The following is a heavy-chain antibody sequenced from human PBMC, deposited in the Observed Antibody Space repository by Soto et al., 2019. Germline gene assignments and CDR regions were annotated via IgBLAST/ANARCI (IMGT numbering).Heavy chain of an antibody. D-gene: IGHD4-17*01. CDR2: IDYSGST. V-gene: IGHV4-59*01. Sequence: QVQLQESGPVLVKPSETLSLTCTVPGGSISSYYWSWIRQPPGKGLEWIGYIDYSGSTNYNPSLKSRVTISVDTSKDQFSLKLSSVTAAYTAVYYCARTYGFDALDLWGQGTMVTVSS. J-gene: IGHJ3*01. CDR1: GGSISSYY. CDR3: ARTYGFDALDL.